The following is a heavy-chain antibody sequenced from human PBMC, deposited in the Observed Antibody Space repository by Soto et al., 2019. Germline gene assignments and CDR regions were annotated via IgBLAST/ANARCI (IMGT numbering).Heavy chain of an antibody. CDR3: ARGGDIVVVPAAIDYYYYMDV. J-gene: IGHJ6*03. V-gene: IGHV1-3*01. CDR2: INAGNGNT. D-gene: IGHD2-2*02. CDR1: GYTFTSYA. Sequence: ASVKVSCKASGYTFTSYAMHWVRQAPGQRLEWMGWINAGNGNTKYSQKFQGRVTITRDTSASTAYMELSSLRSEDTAVYYCARGGDIVVVPAAIDYYYYMDVWGKGTTVTVSS.